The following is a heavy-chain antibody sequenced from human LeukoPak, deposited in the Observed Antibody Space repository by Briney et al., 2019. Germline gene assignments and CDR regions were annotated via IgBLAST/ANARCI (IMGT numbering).Heavy chain of an antibody. CDR3: ARDMGGSHVLDY. CDR2: IYYSGSTY. J-gene: IGHJ4*02. CDR1: GGSISRGDYY. V-gene: IGHV4-30-4*08. Sequence: PSQTLSLTCTVSGGSISRGDYYWSWIRQSPGKGLEWIGCIYYSGSTYYYNPSLKSRITISVDTSKNQFSLKLSSVTAADTAIYYCARDMGGSHVLDYWGQGTLVTVSS. D-gene: IGHD1-26*01.